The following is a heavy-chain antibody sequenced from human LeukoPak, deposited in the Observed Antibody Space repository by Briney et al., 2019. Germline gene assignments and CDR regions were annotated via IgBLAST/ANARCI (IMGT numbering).Heavy chain of an antibody. CDR1: GFTFDDYA. CDR2: ISWNSGSI. V-gene: IGHV3-9*01. CDR3: AKAAPSYSPNAFDI. J-gene: IGHJ3*02. Sequence: GRSLRLSCAASGFTFDDYAMHWVRQAPGKGLEWVSGISWNSGSIGYADSMKGRFTISRDNSKNTLYLQMNSLRAEDTAVYYCAKAAPSYSPNAFDIWGQGTMVTVSS. D-gene: IGHD2-21*01.